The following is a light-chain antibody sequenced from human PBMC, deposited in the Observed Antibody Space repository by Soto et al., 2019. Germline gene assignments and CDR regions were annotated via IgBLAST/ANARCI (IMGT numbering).Light chain of an antibody. CDR3: QSYDSSLISLI. CDR2: DNK. V-gene: IGLV1-51*01. CDR1: SSNIGNNE. J-gene: IGLJ1*01. Sequence: QSVLTQPPSVSAAPGQTVTISCSGSSSNIGNNEISWYQQLPGTAPQLLMFDNKRRPSGIPDRFSGSKSGTSATLDITGLQTGDEADYYCQSYDSSLISLIFGPGTKVTVL.